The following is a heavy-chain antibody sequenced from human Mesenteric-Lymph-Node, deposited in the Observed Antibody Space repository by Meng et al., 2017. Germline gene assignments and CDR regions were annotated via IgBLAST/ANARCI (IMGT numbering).Heavy chain of an antibody. CDR1: GGSISSSSYY. J-gene: IGHJ3*02. CDR3: ARIPPWNTMIAVAGTHDAFDI. Sequence: SETLSLTCTVSGGSISSSSYYWGWIRQPPGKGLEWIGSIYYSGSTYYNPSLKSRVTISVDTSKNQFSLKLGSVTAADTAVYYCARIPPWNTMIAVAGTHDAFDIWGQGTMVTVSS. V-gene: IGHV4-39*07. D-gene: IGHD3-22*01. CDR2: IYYSGST.